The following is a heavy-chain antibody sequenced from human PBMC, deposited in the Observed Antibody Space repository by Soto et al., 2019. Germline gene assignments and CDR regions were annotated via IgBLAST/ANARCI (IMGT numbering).Heavy chain of an antibody. CDR3: AKYLGHTVPTSAFDS. Sequence: EVQLVESGGGLVQPGRSLRLSCVASGFTFDDYAMHWVRQATGKGLEWVSGISWNSDRIFYADSVKGRFTISRDNAKNSPYLQMNSLRTEDTALYYCAKYLGHTVPTSAFDSWGQGTLVTVSS. V-gene: IGHV3-9*01. J-gene: IGHJ4*02. CDR2: ISWNSDRI. CDR1: GFTFDDYA. D-gene: IGHD4-17*01.